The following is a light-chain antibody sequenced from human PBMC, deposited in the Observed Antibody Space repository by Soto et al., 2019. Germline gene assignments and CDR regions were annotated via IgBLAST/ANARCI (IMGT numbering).Light chain of an antibody. CDR3: QQRSNWPPVT. J-gene: IGKJ4*01. V-gene: IGKV3-11*01. CDR1: QSINRH. Sequence: EIVLTQSPATLSLSPGERATLSCRASQSINRHLAWYRQKPGQAXRLLIYDASNRATGIPARFSGSVSGTDFTLTTSSLEPEDFGVYYCQQRSNWPPVTFGGGTKVEIK. CDR2: DAS.